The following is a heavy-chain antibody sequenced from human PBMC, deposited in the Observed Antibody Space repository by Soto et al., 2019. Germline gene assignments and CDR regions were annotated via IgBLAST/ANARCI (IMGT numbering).Heavy chain of an antibody. CDR2: INPSGGST. CDR3: ARDAYYDFWSGSSVDY. D-gene: IGHD3-3*01. V-gene: IGHV1-46*01. Sequence: QVQLVQSGAEVKKPGASVKVSCKASGYTFTSYYMHWERQAPGQGLEWMGIINPSGGSTSYAQKFQGRVTMTRDTSTSTVYMELSSLRSEDTAVYYCARDAYYDFWSGSSVDYWGQGTLVTVSS. CDR1: GYTFTSYY. J-gene: IGHJ4*02.